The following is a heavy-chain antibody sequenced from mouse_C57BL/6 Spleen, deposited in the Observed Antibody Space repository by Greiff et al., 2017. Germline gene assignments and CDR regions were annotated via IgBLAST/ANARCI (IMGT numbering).Heavy chain of an antibody. V-gene: IGHV1-50*01. CDR3: ARGLRYRSSSYAFDY. CDR2: IDPSDSYP. CDR1: GYTFTSSW. J-gene: IGHJ4*01. Sequence: QVQLQQPGAELVKPGPSVQLSCKASGYTFTSSWMQWVKQRPGQGLEWIGEIDPSDSYPKYNQTFKGKATLTVDPSYSTAYMQLSRLTSEDSAVYYCARGLRYRSSSYAFDYWRQGASVTVSS. D-gene: IGHD1-1*01.